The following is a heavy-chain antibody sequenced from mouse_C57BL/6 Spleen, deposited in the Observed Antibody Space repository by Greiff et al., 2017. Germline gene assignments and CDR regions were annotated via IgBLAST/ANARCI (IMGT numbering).Heavy chain of an antibody. D-gene: IGHD1-1*01. CDR3: ASRILRAMDY. J-gene: IGHJ4*01. V-gene: IGHV1-69*01. Sequence: VQLQQPGAELVMPGASVKLSCKASGYTFTSYWMHWVKQRPGQGLEWIGEIDPSDSYTNYNQKFKGKSTLTVDKSSSTAYMQLSSLTSEDSAVYYCASRILRAMDYWGQGTSVTVSS. CDR1: GYTFTSYW. CDR2: IDPSDSYT.